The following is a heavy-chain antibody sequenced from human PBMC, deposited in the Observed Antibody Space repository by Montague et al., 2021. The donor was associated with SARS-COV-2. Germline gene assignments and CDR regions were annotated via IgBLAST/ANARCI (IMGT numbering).Heavy chain of an antibody. V-gene: IGHV4-34*01. CDR1: GGSFSGYY. CDR2: INHSGST. Sequence: SETLSLTCAVYGGSFSGYYWSWIRQPPGKGLEWIGEINHSGSTNXXPSLKSRVTISVDTSKNQFSLKLSSVTAADTAVYYCARGRKRITVVRGVIIDWCDPWGQGTLVTVSS. J-gene: IGHJ5*02. CDR3: ARGRKRITVVRGVIIDWCDP. D-gene: IGHD3-10*01.